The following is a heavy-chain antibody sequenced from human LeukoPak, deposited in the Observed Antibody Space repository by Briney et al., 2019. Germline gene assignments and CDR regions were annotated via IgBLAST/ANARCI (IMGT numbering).Heavy chain of an antibody. Sequence: SVKVSCKASGGTFSSYAMSWVRQAPGQGLEWMGRIIPILGIANYAQKFQGRVTITADKSTSTAYMELSSLRSEDTAVYYCARVQEPDYYDSSGYSPFDPWGQGTLVTVSS. CDR3: ARVQEPDYYDSSGYSPFDP. CDR1: GGTFSSYA. J-gene: IGHJ5*02. V-gene: IGHV1-69*04. D-gene: IGHD3-22*01. CDR2: IIPILGIA.